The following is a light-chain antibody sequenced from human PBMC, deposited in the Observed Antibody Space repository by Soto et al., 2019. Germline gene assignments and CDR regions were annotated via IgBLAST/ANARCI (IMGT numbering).Light chain of an antibody. CDR1: QSLSSTY. Sequence: EFVLTQSPGTLSLSPGDRATLSCRASQSLSSTYLTWHQQKPGQAPRLLIYGASSRATGVPDRFSGSGSGTDFTLTISSLEPEDFAVYDCQQYCSTPFTFGQGTKLEIK. CDR2: GAS. J-gene: IGKJ2*01. V-gene: IGKV3-20*01. CDR3: QQYCSTPFT.